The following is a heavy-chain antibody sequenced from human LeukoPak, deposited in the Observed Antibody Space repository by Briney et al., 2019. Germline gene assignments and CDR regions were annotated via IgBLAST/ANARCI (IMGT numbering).Heavy chain of an antibody. CDR2: ISSSSSTI. J-gene: IGHJ4*02. CDR1: GFTFSSYS. CDR3: ARGTYCSSTSCLDY. V-gene: IGHV3-48*01. D-gene: IGHD2-2*01. Sequence: GGSLRLSCAASGFTFSSYSMNWVRQAPGKGLEWISYISSSSSTIYYADSVKGRFTISRDNAKNSLYLQMNSLRAEDTAVYYCARGTYCSSTSCLDYWGQGTLVTASS.